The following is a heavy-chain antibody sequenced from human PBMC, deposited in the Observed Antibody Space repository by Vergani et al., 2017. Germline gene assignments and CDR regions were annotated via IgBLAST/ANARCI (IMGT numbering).Heavy chain of an antibody. Sequence: EVQLLESGGGLVQPGGSLRLSCAASGFTFSSYAMSWVRQAPGKGLEWVSAISGSGGSTYYADSVKGRFTISRDNSKNTLYLQMNSLRAEDTAVYYCARGFSYYYGSGHHGMDVWGQGTTVTVSS. V-gene: IGHV3-23*01. CDR1: GFTFSSYA. D-gene: IGHD3-10*01. J-gene: IGHJ6*02. CDR3: ARGFSYYYGSGHHGMDV. CDR2: ISGSGGST.